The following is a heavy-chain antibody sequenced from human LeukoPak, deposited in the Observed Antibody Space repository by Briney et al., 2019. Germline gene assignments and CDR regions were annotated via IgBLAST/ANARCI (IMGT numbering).Heavy chain of an antibody. Sequence: GGSLRLSCVASGFIFNKHAMSWVRQAPGKGLEWVSGLSGSGSSTDYADSVKGRFTVSRDNSKNTLYLQMNSLRAEDTAIYYCAKERDYGPADYWGQGTLVTVSS. CDR3: AKERDYGPADY. D-gene: IGHD4/OR15-4a*01. CDR1: GFIFNKHA. V-gene: IGHV3-23*01. J-gene: IGHJ4*02. CDR2: LSGSGSST.